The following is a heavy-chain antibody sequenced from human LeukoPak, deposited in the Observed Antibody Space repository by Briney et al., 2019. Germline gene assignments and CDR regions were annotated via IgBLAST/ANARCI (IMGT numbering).Heavy chain of an antibody. CDR2: ISHRGNT. V-gene: IGHV4-34*01. CDR1: GGSFSGFY. J-gene: IGHJ3*02. D-gene: IGHD6-13*01. CDR3: AREIAAARGAFDI. Sequence: WETLSLTCAVYGGSFSGFYWSWIRRPPGKGLEWIGEISHRGNTNYNPSLKSRVTISVDTSKNQFSLDLSSVTAADTAVYFCAREIAAARGAFDIWGQGTLVTVSS.